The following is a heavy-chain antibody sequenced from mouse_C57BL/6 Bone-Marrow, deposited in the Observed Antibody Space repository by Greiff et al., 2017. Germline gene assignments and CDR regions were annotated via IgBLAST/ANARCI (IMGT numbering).Heavy chain of an antibody. D-gene: IGHD1-1*01. CDR2: INPSTGGT. CDR1: GYSFTGYY. CDR3: ARGAYGSSYY. V-gene: IGHV1-42*01. J-gene: IGHJ2*01. Sequence: VQLKESGPELVKPGASVKISCKASGYSFTGYYMNWVKQSPEKSLEWIGEINPSTGGTTYNQKFKAKATLTVDKSSSTAYMQLKSLTSEDSAVYYCARGAYGSSYYWGQGTTLTVSS.